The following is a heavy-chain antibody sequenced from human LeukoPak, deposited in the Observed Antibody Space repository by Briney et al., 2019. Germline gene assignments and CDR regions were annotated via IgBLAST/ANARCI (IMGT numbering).Heavy chain of an antibody. CDR1: GISFSNYA. D-gene: IGHD3-9*01. V-gene: IGHV3-23*01. CDR3: TNNYWVFEF. Sequence: RSLRLSCAASGISFSNYAMSWVRQAPGKGLKWVSAISRSGVTTKFGDSVKGRFTISRDNDKNTLYLQMSSLRVEDRAVYYCTNNYWVFEFWDQGTLVTVSS. J-gene: IGHJ4*02. CDR2: ISRSGVTT.